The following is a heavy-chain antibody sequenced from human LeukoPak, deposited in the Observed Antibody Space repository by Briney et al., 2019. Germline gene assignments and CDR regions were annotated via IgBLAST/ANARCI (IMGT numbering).Heavy chain of an antibody. CDR1: GGSISSSSYH. D-gene: IGHD3-10*01. CDR3: ARDGSASYYHEGFDI. CDR2: VYYSGSS. V-gene: IGHV4-39*07. Sequence: SETLSLTCTVSGGSISSSSYHWAWIRQPPGKGLEWIGSVYYSGSSHYNPSLKSRVTISVDTSKDQFSLKLSSVTAADTAVYFCARDGSASYYHEGFDIWGQGTMVTVSS. J-gene: IGHJ3*02.